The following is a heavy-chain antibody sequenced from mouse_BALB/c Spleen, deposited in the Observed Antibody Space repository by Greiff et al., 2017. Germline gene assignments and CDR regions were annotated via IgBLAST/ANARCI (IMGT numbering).Heavy chain of an antibody. J-gene: IGHJ2*01. CDR1: GFTFSSYT. CDR2: ISSGGSYT. V-gene: IGHV5-6-4*01. Sequence: EVKVVESGGGLVKPGGSLKLSCAASGFTFSSYTMSWVRQTPEKRLGWVATISSGGSYTYYPDSVKGRFTISRDNAKNTLYLQMSSLKSEDTAMYYCTRDSAYYRYNRGVYLDYWGQGTTLTVSS. D-gene: IGHD2-14*01. CDR3: TRDSAYYRYNRGVYLDY.